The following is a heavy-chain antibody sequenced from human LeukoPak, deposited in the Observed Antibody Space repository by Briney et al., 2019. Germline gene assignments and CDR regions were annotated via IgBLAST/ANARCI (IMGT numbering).Heavy chain of an antibody. CDR2: ISSGTSFI. CDR3: ARGTTALMDV. CDR1: GFPFSSYS. Sequence: PGGSLRLSCAAPGFPFSSYSMKWGRQAPGEGVGWVSYISSGTSFIYYADSVKGRFTISRDNAKNSLYLQMNSLRAEDTAVYYCARGTTALMDVWGKGTTVTVSS. V-gene: IGHV3-21*01. D-gene: IGHD2-21*02. J-gene: IGHJ6*03.